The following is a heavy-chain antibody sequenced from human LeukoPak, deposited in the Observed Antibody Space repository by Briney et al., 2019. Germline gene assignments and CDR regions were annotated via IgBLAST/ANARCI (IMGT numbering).Heavy chain of an antibody. Sequence: PSETLSLTCAVSGGSFSGYYWTWIRQPPGKGLEWVGEINHSGSANYNPSLKSRVTISLDTSKNQFSLKLSSVTAADTAVYYCARGQGTVTTHWGQGTLVTVSS. J-gene: IGHJ4*02. CDR1: GGSFSGYY. V-gene: IGHV4-34*01. D-gene: IGHD4-17*01. CDR3: ARGQGTVTTH. CDR2: INHSGSA.